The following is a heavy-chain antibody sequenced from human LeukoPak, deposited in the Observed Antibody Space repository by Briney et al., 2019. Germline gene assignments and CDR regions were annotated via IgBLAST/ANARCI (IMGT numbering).Heavy chain of an antibody. V-gene: IGHV3-53*01. CDR3: AREMATIRYFDY. D-gene: IGHD5-24*01. CDR2: IYSGGST. CDR1: GFTLSSNY. Sequence: GGSLSLSCAASGFTLSSNYMSWVGQAPGKGVEWVSVIYSGGSTYYSDSVKGRFTISRDNSNNTMYLQMNSLRAEHTAVYYCAREMATIRYFDYWGQGTMVAVSS. J-gene: IGHJ4*02.